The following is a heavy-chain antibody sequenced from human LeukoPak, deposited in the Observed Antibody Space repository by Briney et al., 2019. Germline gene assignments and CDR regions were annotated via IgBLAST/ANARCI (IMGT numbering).Heavy chain of an antibody. J-gene: IGHJ6*04. D-gene: IGHD6-19*01. CDR2: INHSGST. CDR1: NGSINSHRYY. CDR3: AAESSSGYAPEWTSYYTPNV. V-gene: IGHV4-39*07. Sequence: SETLSLTCNVSNGSINSHRYYWGWIRQPPGKGLEWIGEINHSGSTNYNPSLKSRVTISLDMSKNQFSLKLSSVTAEDTAVYYCAAESSSGYAPEWTSYYTPNVWGKGTTVTVSS.